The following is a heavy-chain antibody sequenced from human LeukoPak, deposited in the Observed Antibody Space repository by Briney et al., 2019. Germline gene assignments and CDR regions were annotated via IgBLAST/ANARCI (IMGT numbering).Heavy chain of an antibody. V-gene: IGHV1-58*01. Sequence: SVKVSCKASGFTFGTSALQWVRQARGQRLEWIGWIVVGSVNTNYAQKFQERVTITRDMSTSTAYMELSSLRSEDTAVYYCAATVTVTTGSAYFGMDVWGQGTTVTVSS. CDR2: IVVGSVNT. CDR3: AATVTVTTGSAYFGMDV. CDR1: GFTFGTSA. J-gene: IGHJ6*02. D-gene: IGHD4-17*01.